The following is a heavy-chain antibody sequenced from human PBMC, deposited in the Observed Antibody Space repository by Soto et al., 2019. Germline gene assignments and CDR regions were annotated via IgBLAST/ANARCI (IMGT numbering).Heavy chain of an antibody. J-gene: IGHJ4*02. CDR3: VRSMIIVVRLIGLDY. CDR1: GFTFRSYA. V-gene: IGHV3-30-3*01. CDR2: ISYDGSNK. Sequence: GGSLRLSCGASGFTFRSYAMHWVRQTPGKGLEWVAVISYDGSNKHYADSVKGRFSISRDNAKDMLYLQMDSLSSEDTAVYYCVRSMIIVVRLIGLDYWGQGTLVTVS. D-gene: IGHD3-22*01.